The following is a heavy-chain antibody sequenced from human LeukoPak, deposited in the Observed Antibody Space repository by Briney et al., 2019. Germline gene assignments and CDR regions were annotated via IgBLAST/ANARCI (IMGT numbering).Heavy chain of an antibody. V-gene: IGHV1-2*02. CDR2: INPNSGGT. D-gene: IGHD3-3*01. CDR3: ARWTPALPTYYDFWSGYPRGFDY. Sequence: ASVKVSCKASGYTLTGYYMHWVRQAPGQGLEWMGWINPNSGGTNYAQKFQGRVTMTRDTSISTAYVELSRLRSDDTAVYYCARWTPALPTYYDFWSGYPRGFDYWGQGTLVTVSS. J-gene: IGHJ4*02. CDR1: GYTLTGYY.